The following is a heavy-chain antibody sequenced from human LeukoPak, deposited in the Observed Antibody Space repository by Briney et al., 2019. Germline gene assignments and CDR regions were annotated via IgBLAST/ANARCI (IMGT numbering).Heavy chain of an antibody. CDR3: ARGNYYDSRGVPYYFDY. J-gene: IGHJ4*02. D-gene: IGHD3-22*01. V-gene: IGHV3-21*01. Sequence: GGSLRLSCAASGFTFSSYSMNWVRQAPGKGLEWASSISSSSSYIYYADSVKGRFTISRDNAKNSLHLQMNSLRAEDTAVYYCARGNYYDSRGVPYYFDYWGQGTLVTVSS. CDR2: ISSSSSYI. CDR1: GFTFSSYS.